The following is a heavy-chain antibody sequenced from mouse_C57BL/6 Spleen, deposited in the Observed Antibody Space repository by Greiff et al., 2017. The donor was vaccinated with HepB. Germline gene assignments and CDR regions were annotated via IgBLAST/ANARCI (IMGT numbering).Heavy chain of an antibody. CDR3: TRGDYDGTSYFDY. D-gene: IGHD2-4*01. CDR1: GYTFTSYW. V-gene: IGHV1-5*01. CDR2: IYPGNSDT. J-gene: IGHJ2*01. Sequence: EVQLQQSGTVLARPGASVKMSCKTSGYTFTSYWMHWVKQRPGQGLEWIGAIYPGNSDTSYNQKFKGKAKLTAVTSASTAYMELSSLTNEDSAVYYCTRGDYDGTSYFDYWGQGTTLTVSS.